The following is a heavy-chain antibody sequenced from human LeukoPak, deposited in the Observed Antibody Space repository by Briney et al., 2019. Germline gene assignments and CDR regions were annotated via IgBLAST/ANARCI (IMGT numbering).Heavy chain of an antibody. D-gene: IGHD4-17*01. V-gene: IGHV3-23*01. J-gene: IGHJ4*02. CDR1: GFTFSSYA. Sequence: PGASLRPSCAASGFTFSSYAMSWVRQAPGKGLEWVSAISGSGGSTYYADSVKGRFTISRDNSKNTLYLQMNSLRAEDTAVYYCAKGTSDYVPPDYWGQGTLVTVSS. CDR3: AKGTSDYVPPDY. CDR2: ISGSGGST.